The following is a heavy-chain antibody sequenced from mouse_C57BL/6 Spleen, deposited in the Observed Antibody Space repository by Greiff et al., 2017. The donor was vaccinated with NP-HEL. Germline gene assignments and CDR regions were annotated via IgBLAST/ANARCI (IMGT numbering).Heavy chain of an antibody. J-gene: IGHJ2*01. CDR1: GYSFTDYN. CDR2: INPNYGTT. D-gene: IGHD1-1*01. V-gene: IGHV1-39*01. Sequence: VQLQQSGPELVKPGASVKISCKASGYSFTDYNMNWVKQSNGKSLEWIGVINPNYGTTSYNQKFKGKATLTVDQSSSTAYMQLNSLTSEDSAVYYCSRSITTVVATPFDYWGQGTTLTVSS. CDR3: SRSITTVVATPFDY.